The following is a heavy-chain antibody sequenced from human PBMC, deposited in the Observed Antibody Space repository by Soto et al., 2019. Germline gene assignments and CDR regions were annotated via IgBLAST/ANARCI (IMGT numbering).Heavy chain of an antibody. CDR1: GFTFSSYS. V-gene: IGHV3-23*01. CDR3: AKCMQAYWNYDAHHI. CDR2: ITASGGTT. D-gene: IGHD1-7*01. J-gene: IGHJ3*02. Sequence: PGGSLRLSCAASGFTFSSYSMSWVRQAPGKGLEWVAHITASGGTTYYADSVKGRFTISGDTSRNTLYLQMNSLRAEDTALYYCAKCMQAYWNYDAHHIWGQGTMVTVSS.